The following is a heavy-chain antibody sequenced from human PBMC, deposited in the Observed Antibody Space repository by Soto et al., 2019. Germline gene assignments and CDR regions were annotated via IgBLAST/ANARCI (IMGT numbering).Heavy chain of an antibody. V-gene: IGHV4-34*01. CDR3: ARDLNWDTPFDY. CDR1: GGSFSGYY. CDR2: INHSGST. J-gene: IGHJ4*02. D-gene: IGHD7-27*01. Sequence: ETLSLTCAVYGGSFSGYYWSWIRQPPGKGLEWIGEINHSGSTNYNPSLKSRVTISVDTSKNQFSLKLSSVTAADTAVYYCARDLNWDTPFDYWGQGTLVTVSS.